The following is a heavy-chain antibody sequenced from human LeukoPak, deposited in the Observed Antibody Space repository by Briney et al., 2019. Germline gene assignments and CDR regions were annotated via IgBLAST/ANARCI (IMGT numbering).Heavy chain of an antibody. CDR1: GGTFSSYA. Sequence: ASVKVSCKAPGGTFSSYAISWVRQAPGQGLEWMGGIIPIFGTANYAQKFQGRVTITADKSTSTAYMELSSLRSEDTAVYYCAREPGGSGAPSFDYWGQGTLVTVSS. J-gene: IGHJ4*02. CDR3: AREPGGSGAPSFDY. V-gene: IGHV1-69*06. D-gene: IGHD3-10*01. CDR2: IIPIFGTA.